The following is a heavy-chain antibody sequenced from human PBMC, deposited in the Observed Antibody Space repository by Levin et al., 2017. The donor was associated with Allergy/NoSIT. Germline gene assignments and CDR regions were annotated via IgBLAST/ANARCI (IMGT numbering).Heavy chain of an antibody. V-gene: IGHV4-34*01. CDR1: GGSFSGYY. J-gene: IGHJ2*01. D-gene: IGHD1-26*01. CDR3: ARHDSGSYYRYWYFDL. Sequence: PSETLSLTCAVYGGSFSGYYCSWIRQPPGKGLEWIGEINHSGSTNYNPSLKSRLAISVDTSKNQFSLKLSSVTAADTAVYYCARHDSGSYYRYWYFDLWGRGTLVTVSS. CDR2: INHSGST.